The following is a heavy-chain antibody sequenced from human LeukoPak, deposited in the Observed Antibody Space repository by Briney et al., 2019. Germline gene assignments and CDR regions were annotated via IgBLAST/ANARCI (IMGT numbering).Heavy chain of an antibody. CDR1: GYTFTSYY. CDR3: ARDRALEMATMPHGY. CDR2: INPSGGST. Sequence: AASVKVSCKASGYTFTSYYMHWVRQAPGQGLEWMGIINPSGGSTSYAQKFQGRVTMTRDTSTSTVYMELSSLRSEDTAVYYCARDRALEMATMPHGYWGQGTLVTVSS. D-gene: IGHD5-24*01. J-gene: IGHJ4*02. V-gene: IGHV1-46*01.